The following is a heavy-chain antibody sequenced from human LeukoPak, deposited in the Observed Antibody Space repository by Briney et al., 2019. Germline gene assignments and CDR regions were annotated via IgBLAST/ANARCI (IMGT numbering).Heavy chain of an antibody. CDR2: IYYSGST. D-gene: IGHD3-10*01. J-gene: IGHJ4*02. V-gene: IGHV4-59*01. Sequence: PSETLSLTCTVSGGSISSYYWSWIRQPPGKGLERIGYIYYSGSTNYNPSLKSRVTISVDTSKNQFSLKLSSVTAADTAVYYCARFEAENGVDYWGQGTLVTVSS. CDR1: GGSISSYY. CDR3: ARFEAENGVDY.